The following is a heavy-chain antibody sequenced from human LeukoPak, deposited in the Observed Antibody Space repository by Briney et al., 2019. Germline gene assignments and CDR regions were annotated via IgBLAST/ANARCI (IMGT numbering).Heavy chain of an antibody. CDR3: AKEIVIIPAASYAFDI. Sequence: GGSLRLSCAASGFSFSAYAMSWVSQAPGKGLEWVSVISGSGASTYSADSVKGRFTISRDNSKNTLYLQTNSLRAEDTAVYYCAKEIVIIPAASYAFDIWGQGTMVIVSS. CDR2: ISGSGAST. D-gene: IGHD2-2*01. J-gene: IGHJ3*02. V-gene: IGHV3-23*01. CDR1: GFSFSAYA.